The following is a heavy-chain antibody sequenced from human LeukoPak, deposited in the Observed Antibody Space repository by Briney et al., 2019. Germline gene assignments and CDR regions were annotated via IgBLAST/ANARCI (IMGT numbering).Heavy chain of an antibody. D-gene: IGHD1-26*01. V-gene: IGHV1-18*01. CDR2: ISAYNGNT. Sequence: ASVKVSCKASGYTFTNYGISWVRQAPGQGLEWMGWISAYNGNTNYAQKLQGRVTMTTDTSTSTAYTELRSLRSDDTAVYYCARDPVHGSNVYIWFDPWGQGTLVTVSS. CDR1: GYTFTNYG. CDR3: ARDPVHGSNVYIWFDP. J-gene: IGHJ5*02.